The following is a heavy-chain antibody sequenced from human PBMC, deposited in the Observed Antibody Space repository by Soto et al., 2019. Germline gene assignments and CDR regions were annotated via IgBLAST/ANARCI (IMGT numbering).Heavy chain of an antibody. D-gene: IGHD6-13*01. Sequence: SVKVSCKASGGTFSSYAISWVRQAPGQGLEWMGGIIPIFGTANYAQKFQGRVTITADESTSTAYMELSSLRSEDTAVYYCARGGGSSSYYHSYGMDVWGQGTTVTVSS. J-gene: IGHJ6*02. CDR1: GGTFSSYA. CDR3: ARGGGSSSYYHSYGMDV. CDR2: IIPIFGTA. V-gene: IGHV1-69*13.